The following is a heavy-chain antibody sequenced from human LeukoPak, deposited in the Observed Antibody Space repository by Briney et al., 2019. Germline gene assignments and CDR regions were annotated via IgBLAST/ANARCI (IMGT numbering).Heavy chain of an antibody. CDR1: GYTFTGYY. V-gene: IGHV1-2*02. CDR2: INPNSGGT. J-gene: IGHJ4*02. D-gene: IGHD6-19*01. Sequence: ASVKVSCKASGYTFTGYYMHWVRQAPGQRLEWMGWINPNSGGTNYAQKFQGRVTITADKSTSTAYMELSSLRSEDTAVYYCARDEGIAVAADYWGQGTLVTVSS. CDR3: ARDEGIAVAADY.